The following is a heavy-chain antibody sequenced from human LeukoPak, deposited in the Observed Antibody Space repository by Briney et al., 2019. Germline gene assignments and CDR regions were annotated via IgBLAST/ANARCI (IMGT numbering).Heavy chain of an antibody. Sequence: SETLSLTCAVYGGSFSGYYWSWIRQPPGKGLEWIGEINHSGSTNYNPSLKSRVTISVDTSKNQFSLKLSSVTAADTAVYYCAGGGNIRRRGVTGVLDYWGQGTLVTVSS. CDR2: INHSGST. V-gene: IGHV4-34*01. CDR1: GGSFSGYY. J-gene: IGHJ4*02. CDR3: AGGGNIRRRGVTGVLDY. D-gene: IGHD3-10*01.